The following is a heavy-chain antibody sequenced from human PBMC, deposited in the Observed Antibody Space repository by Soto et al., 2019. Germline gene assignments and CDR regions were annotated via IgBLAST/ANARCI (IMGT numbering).Heavy chain of an antibody. CDR1: GGSFSGYY. Sequence: SETLSLTCAVYGGSFSGYYWSWIRQPPGKGLEWIGEINHSGSTNYNPSLKSRVTISVDTSKNQFSLKLSSVTAADTAVYYCARIRGIAAPHWGQGTLVTVSS. CDR3: ARIRGIAAPH. D-gene: IGHD6-13*01. J-gene: IGHJ4*02. V-gene: IGHV4-34*01. CDR2: INHSGST.